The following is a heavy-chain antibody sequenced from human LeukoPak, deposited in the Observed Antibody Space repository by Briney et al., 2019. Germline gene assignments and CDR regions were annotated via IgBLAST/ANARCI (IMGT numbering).Heavy chain of an antibody. CDR1: GFTFDDYA. D-gene: IGHD1-26*01. J-gene: IGHJ4*02. Sequence: PGRSLRLSCAASGFTFDDYAMHWVRQAPGKGLEWVSGISWNSGSIGYADSVKGRFTISRDNAKNSLYLQMNSLRAEDTALYYCAKDGGAPGGSRLYYFDYWGQGTLVTVSS. V-gene: IGHV3-9*01. CDR2: ISWNSGSI. CDR3: AKDGGAPGGSRLYYFDY.